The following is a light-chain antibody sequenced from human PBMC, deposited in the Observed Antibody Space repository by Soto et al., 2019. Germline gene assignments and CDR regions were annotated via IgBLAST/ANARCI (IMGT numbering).Light chain of an antibody. V-gene: IGLV1-40*01. CDR1: SSNNGAGYD. CDR3: QSYDSSLSGWV. CDR2: GNS. Sequence: QSVLAQPPSVSGAPGQRVTMSCTGSSSNNGAGYDVHWYQQLPGTAPKLLIYGNSNRPSGVPDRFSGSKSGTSASLAITGLQAEDEADYYCQSYDSSLSGWVFGGGTQLTVL. J-gene: IGLJ3*02.